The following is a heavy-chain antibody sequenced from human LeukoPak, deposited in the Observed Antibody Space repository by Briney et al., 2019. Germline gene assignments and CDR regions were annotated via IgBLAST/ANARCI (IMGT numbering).Heavy chain of an antibody. CDR1: GYTFTSYG. CDR2: ISAYNGNT. Sequence: ASVKVSCKASGYTFTSYGISWVRRAPGQGLEWMGWISAYNGNTNYAQKLQGRVTMTTDTSTSTAYMELRSLRSDDTAVYYCARENYCTNGVCHDNWFDPWGQGTLVTVSS. J-gene: IGHJ5*02. V-gene: IGHV1-18*01. CDR3: ARENYCTNGVCHDNWFDP. D-gene: IGHD2-8*01.